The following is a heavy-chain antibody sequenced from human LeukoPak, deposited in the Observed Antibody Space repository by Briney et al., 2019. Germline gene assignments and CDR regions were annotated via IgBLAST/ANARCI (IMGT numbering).Heavy chain of an antibody. V-gene: IGHV4-59*01. CDR2: IYYSGST. D-gene: IGHD3-10*01. Sequence: SETLSLTCTVSGGSISSYYWSWIRQPPGKGLEWIGYIYYSGSTNYNPSLKSRVTISVDTSKNQFSLKLSSVTAADTAVYYCARGDPLWLGEGGVDYWGQGTLVTVSS. CDR1: GGSISSYY. J-gene: IGHJ4*02. CDR3: ARGDPLWLGEGGVDY.